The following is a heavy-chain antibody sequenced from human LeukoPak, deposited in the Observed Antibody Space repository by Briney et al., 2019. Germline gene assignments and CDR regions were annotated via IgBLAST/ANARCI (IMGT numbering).Heavy chain of an antibody. V-gene: IGHV3-23*01. CDR2: ISGSGGST. CDR3: AKRNLGITIFGVVEGAFDI. CDR1: GFTFSSYA. J-gene: IGHJ3*02. Sequence: GGSLRLSCAASGFTFSSYAMSWVRQAPGKGLEWVSAISGSGGSTYYGDSVKGRFTISRDNSKNTLYLQMNSLRAEDTAVYYCAKRNLGITIFGVVEGAFDIWGQGTMVTVSS. D-gene: IGHD3-3*01.